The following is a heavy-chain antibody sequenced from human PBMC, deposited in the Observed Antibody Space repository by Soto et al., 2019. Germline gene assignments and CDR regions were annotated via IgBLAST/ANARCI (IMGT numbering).Heavy chain of an antibody. CDR3: ARILLGDYYDSDGLDN. CDR2: IIPIFDIT. V-gene: IGHV1-69*02. CDR1: GGPYSKYS. Sequence: QVQLVQSGTEVKKPGSSVTVSCKASGGPYSKYSISWVRQAPGQGLEWMGRIIPIFDITNYAQKFQGRVTITADKSTSTVYMDLSSLRSEDTAVYYCARILLGDYYDSDGLDNWGQGTLVTVSS. D-gene: IGHD3-22*01. J-gene: IGHJ4*02.